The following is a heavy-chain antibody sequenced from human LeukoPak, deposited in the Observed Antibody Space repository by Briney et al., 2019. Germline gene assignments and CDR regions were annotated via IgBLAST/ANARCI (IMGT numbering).Heavy chain of an antibody. CDR3: AKASSNYFYYFEY. J-gene: IGHJ4*02. CDR2: ISYDATNK. V-gene: IGHV3-30*18. Sequence: GRSLRLSCAASGFTFSSSDMHWVRQAPGKGLEWVAVISYDATNKYYADSVKGRFTLSRDNSKNTLYLQTNTLRDEDTAVYYCAKASSNYFYYFEYWGQGTLDTVSS. CDR1: GFTFSSSD. D-gene: IGHD2/OR15-2a*01.